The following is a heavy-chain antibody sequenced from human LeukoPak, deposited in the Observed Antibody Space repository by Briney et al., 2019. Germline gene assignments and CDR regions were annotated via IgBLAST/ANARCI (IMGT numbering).Heavy chain of an antibody. J-gene: IGHJ4*02. Sequence: SETLSLTCTVSGGSISSGGYYWSWIRQHPGKGLEWIGYIYYSGSTYYNPPLKSRVTISVDTSKNQFSLKLSSVTAADTAVYYCARAQSRTLYYYDSSGYYYDYWGQGTLVTVSS. CDR1: GGSISSGGYY. V-gene: IGHV4-31*03. D-gene: IGHD3-22*01. CDR3: ARAQSRTLYYYDSSGYYYDY. CDR2: IYYSGST.